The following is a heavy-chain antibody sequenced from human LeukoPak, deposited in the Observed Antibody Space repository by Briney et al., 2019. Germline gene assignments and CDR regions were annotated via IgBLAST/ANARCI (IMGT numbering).Heavy chain of an antibody. Sequence: GGSLRLSCAASRLTFSSYAMHWVRQAPGEGLEWVAVVSYDGGHKFYADSVKGRFTISRDTSSNTLYLQMNSLRAEDTAVYYCAAEYCSGGSCYTGHSGHDYWGQGTLVTVSS. V-gene: IGHV3-30*04. J-gene: IGHJ4*02. D-gene: IGHD2-15*01. CDR2: VSYDGGHK. CDR1: RLTFSSYA. CDR3: AAEYCSGGSCYTGHSGHDY.